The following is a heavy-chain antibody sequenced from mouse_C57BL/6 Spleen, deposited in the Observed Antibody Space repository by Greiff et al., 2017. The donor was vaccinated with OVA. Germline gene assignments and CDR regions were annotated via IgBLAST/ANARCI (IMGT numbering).Heavy chain of an antibody. Sequence: QVHVKQPGAELVMPGASVKLSCKASGYTFTSYWMHWVKQRPGQGLEWIGEIDPSDSYTNYNQKFKGKSTLTVDKSSSTAYMQLSSLTSEDSAVYYCARGGYDEEFAYWGQGTLVTVSA. D-gene: IGHD2-2*01. J-gene: IGHJ3*01. CDR1: GYTFTSYW. V-gene: IGHV1-69*01. CDR3: ARGGYDEEFAY. CDR2: IDPSDSYT.